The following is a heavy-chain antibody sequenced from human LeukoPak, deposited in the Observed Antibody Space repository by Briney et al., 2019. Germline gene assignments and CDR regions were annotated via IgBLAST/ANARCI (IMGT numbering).Heavy chain of an antibody. V-gene: IGHV4-34*01. CDR3: ARERLRSYYYYGMDV. Sequence: SETLSLTCAAYGGSFSGYYWSWIRQPPGKGLEWIGEINHSGSTNYNPSLKSRVTISVDTSKNQFSLKLSSVTAADTAVYYCARERLRSYYYYGMDVWGQGTTVTVSS. D-gene: IGHD3-16*01. J-gene: IGHJ6*02. CDR1: GGSFSGYY. CDR2: INHSGST.